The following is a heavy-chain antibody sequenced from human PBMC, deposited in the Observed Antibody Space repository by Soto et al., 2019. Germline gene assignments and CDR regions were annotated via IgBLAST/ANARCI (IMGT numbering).Heavy chain of an antibody. CDR3: TGGPPNWGFDS. CDR2: MSPKTANT. D-gene: IGHD7-27*01. V-gene: IGHV1-8*02. CDR1: GYTFTSYV. Sequence: GASVRVSCKASGYTFTSYVMHWVRQAAGQRLEWMGWMSPKTANTGYAQKFQGRVTMTRSTSISTAYMELSSLTSEDTAVYYGTGGPPNWGFDSWGQGTPVTVSS. J-gene: IGHJ5*01.